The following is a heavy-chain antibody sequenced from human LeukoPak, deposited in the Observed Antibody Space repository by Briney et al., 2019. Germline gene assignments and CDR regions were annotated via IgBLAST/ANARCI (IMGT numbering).Heavy chain of an antibody. CDR1: GGSITSGGYC. CDR2: VCHDGGT. J-gene: IGHJ5*02. V-gene: IGHV4-31*03. Sequence: SETLSLACTVSGGSITSGGYCWSWIRQHPGKGLEWIGYVCHDGGTSYNPSLKSRVTVAIDTSKNQFSLKLNSVTAADTAVFYWAKEGRDSGGYNGWFEPWGQGTLVTVSS. D-gene: IGHD2-15*01. CDR3: AKEGRDSGGYNGWFEP.